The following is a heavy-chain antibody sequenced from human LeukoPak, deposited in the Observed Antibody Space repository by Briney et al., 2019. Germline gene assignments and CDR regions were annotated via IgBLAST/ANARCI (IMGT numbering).Heavy chain of an antibody. J-gene: IGHJ6*03. D-gene: IGHD3-3*01. CDR3: ATKIRFSRPLPYYYMDV. CDR2: IYYSGST. CDR1: GGSISSSSYY. Sequence: SETLSLTCTVSGGSISSSSYYWGWIRQPPGKGLEWIGSIYYSGSTYYNPSLKSRVTISVDTSKNQFSLKLSSVTAADTAVYYCATKIRFSRPLPYYYMDVWGKGTTVTVSS. V-gene: IGHV4-39*01.